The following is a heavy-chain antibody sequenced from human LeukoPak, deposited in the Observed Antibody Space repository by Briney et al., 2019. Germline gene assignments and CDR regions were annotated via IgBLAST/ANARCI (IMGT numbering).Heavy chain of an antibody. CDR2: ISGSVGST. J-gene: IGHJ4*02. D-gene: IGHD6-19*01. CDR1: GFTFSSYA. V-gene: IGHV3-23*01. Sequence: GGSLRLSCAASGFTFSSYAMSWVRQAPGKGLEWVSAISGSVGSTYYADSVKGRFTISRDNSKNTLYLQMNSLRAEDTAVYYCAKENTVAGIHPVDDYWGQGTLVTVSS. CDR3: AKENTVAGIHPVDDY.